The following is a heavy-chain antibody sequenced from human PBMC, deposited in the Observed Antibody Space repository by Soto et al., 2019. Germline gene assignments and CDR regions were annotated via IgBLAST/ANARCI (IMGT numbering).Heavy chain of an antibody. CDR2: ISGSGAST. CDR1: AITFSTYA. CDR3: AKLVRSSTDY. Sequence: EVELLESGGGFVQPGGSLRLSCAASAITFSTYAMSWVRQAPGKGLEWVSSISGSGASTYYADSVKGRFTVSRDNSKNTLYLQVNSLRAEDTAVYYCAKLVRSSTDYWGQGTLVTVSS. J-gene: IGHJ4*02. D-gene: IGHD2-2*01. V-gene: IGHV3-23*01.